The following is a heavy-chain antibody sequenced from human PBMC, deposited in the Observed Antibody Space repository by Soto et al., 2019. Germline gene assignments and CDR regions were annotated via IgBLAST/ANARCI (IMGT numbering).Heavy chain of an antibody. CDR2: IFYSGST. V-gene: IGHV4-61*01. Sequence: SETHSLTCTVYGGSVSSGIYHWSWIRQSPGKGLEWVGHIFYSGSTNFGPSLKSRVTISVDTSKNQFSLQLNSVTPEDTAVYYCARAGFSTFGMAPHFDYWGRGTLVTGFS. J-gene: IGHJ4*02. CDR3: ARAGFSTFGMAPHFDY. CDR1: GGSVSSGIYH. D-gene: IGHD3-3*01.